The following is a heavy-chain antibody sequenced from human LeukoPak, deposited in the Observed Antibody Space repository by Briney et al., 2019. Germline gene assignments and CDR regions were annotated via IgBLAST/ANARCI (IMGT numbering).Heavy chain of an antibody. V-gene: IGHV3-33*01. J-gene: IGHJ3*02. Sequence: GGSLRLSCAASGFTFSSYGMHWVRQAPGKGLEWVAVIWYDGSDKYYTDSVKGRFTISRDNSKNTLYLQMNSLRAEDTAIYYCARAGDAFDIWGRGTMVTVSS. CDR1: GFTFSSYG. CDR3: ARAGDAFDI. CDR2: IWYDGSDK.